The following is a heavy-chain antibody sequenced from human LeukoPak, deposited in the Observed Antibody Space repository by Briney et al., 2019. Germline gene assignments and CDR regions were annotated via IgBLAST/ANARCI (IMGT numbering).Heavy chain of an antibody. Sequence: PGGSLRLSCAVSGFTFSTYGMHWVRQAPGKGLEWVAVRWYDESKKYYADSVKGRFTISRDNSKNTLYLQMNSLRAEDTAVYYCARGQQLIKTDWGQGTLVTVSS. CDR3: ARGQQLIKTD. CDR2: RWYDESKK. CDR1: GFTFSTYG. V-gene: IGHV3-33*01. J-gene: IGHJ4*02. D-gene: IGHD6-13*01.